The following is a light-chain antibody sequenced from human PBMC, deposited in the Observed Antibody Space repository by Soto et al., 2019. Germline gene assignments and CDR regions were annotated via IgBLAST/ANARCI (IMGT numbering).Light chain of an antibody. V-gene: IGKV1-39*01. Sequence: DIQMTQSPSSLSASVGDRVTITCRASQSISTYLNWYQQIPGTAPNLLIYAASSLQGGVPSRFSGSGSGTDFTLTISSMQPEDSATYYCQQSYSTPPTFGQGTKVEI. J-gene: IGKJ1*01. CDR3: QQSYSTPPT. CDR2: AAS. CDR1: QSISTY.